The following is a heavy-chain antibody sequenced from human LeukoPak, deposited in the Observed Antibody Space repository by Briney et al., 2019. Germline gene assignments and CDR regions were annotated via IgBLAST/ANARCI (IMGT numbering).Heavy chain of an antibody. J-gene: IGHJ4*02. V-gene: IGHV3-13*01. D-gene: IGHD3-3*01. Sequence: GGSLRLSCAASGFTFSSYDMHWVRQATGKGLEWVSAIGTAGDTYYPGSVKGRFTISRDNAKNSLYLQMNSLRAEDTAVYYCARDSYYDFWSGFRGFDYWGQGTLVTVSS. CDR1: GFTFSSYD. CDR3: ARDSYYDFWSGFRGFDY. CDR2: IGTAGDT.